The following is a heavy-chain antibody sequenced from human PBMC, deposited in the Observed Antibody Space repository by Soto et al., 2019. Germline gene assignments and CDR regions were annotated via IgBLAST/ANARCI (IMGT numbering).Heavy chain of an antibody. D-gene: IGHD5-12*01. CDR1: GGTFSSYT. Sequence: SVKVSCKASGGTFSSYTISWVRQAPGQGLEWMGRIIPILGIANYAQKFQGRVTITADKSTSTAYMELSSLRSEDTAVYYCARDPIEIVATITTDDAFDIWGQGTMVTVSS. J-gene: IGHJ3*02. CDR2: IIPILGIA. CDR3: ARDPIEIVATITTDDAFDI. V-gene: IGHV1-69*04.